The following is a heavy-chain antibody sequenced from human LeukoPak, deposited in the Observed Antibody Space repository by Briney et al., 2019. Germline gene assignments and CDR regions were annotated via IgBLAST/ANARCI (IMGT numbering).Heavy chain of an antibody. J-gene: IGHJ4*02. V-gene: IGHV3-30*01. CDR2: GRNK. D-gene: IGHD6-13*01. CDR3: ARGRTDRDSINLYYFDY. Sequence: GRNKYYADSLKRRLTISRDNSKNTLSLQMNSLRTEATAVYYCARGRTDRDSINLYYFDYWGQGTLVTVSP.